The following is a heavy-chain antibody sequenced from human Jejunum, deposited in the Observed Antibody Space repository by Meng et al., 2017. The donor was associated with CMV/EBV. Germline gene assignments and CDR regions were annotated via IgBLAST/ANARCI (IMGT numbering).Heavy chain of an antibody. J-gene: IGHJ4*02. CDR3: ARDRGGLGKYSDY. V-gene: IGHV3-23*03. CDR2: IFGGGSST. Sequence: SGFTFSSYAMSWVRQAPGKGPEWVSFIFGGGSSTYYADSVKGRFTISKDDSKNTLYLQMNSLRVEDTAVYFCARDRGGLGKYSDYWGQGSRVTVSS. CDR1: GFTFSSYA. D-gene: IGHD3-10*01.